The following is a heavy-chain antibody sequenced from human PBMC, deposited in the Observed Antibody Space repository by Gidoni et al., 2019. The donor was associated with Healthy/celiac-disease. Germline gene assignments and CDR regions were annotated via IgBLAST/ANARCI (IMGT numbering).Heavy chain of an antibody. J-gene: IGHJ6*03. V-gene: IGHV1-3*01. D-gene: IGHD6-13*01. Sequence: QVQLVQSGAEVKKPGASVKVSCKASGYTFTSYAMHWVRQAPGQRLEWMGWINAGNGNTKYSQKFQGRVTITRDTSASTAYMELSSLRSEDTAVYYCARDGYEAAGPGRFYYYYYMDVWGKGTTVTVSS. CDR2: INAGNGNT. CDR3: ARDGYEAAGPGRFYYYYYMDV. CDR1: GYTFTSYA.